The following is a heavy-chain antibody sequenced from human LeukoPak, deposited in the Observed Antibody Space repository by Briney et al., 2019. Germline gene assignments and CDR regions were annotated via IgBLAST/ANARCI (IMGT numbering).Heavy chain of an antibody. CDR3: AGGGPIVATDY. CDR2: INHSGST. V-gene: IGHV4-34*01. D-gene: IGHD5-12*01. J-gene: IGHJ4*02. CDR1: GVSFSVYY. Sequence: PSETLSLTCAVYGVSFSVYYWSWVRQPPGKGLEWIGEINHSGSTNYNPSLKSRVTISVDTSKNQFSLKLSSVSAADTAVYYCAGGGPIVATDYWGQGTLVTVSS.